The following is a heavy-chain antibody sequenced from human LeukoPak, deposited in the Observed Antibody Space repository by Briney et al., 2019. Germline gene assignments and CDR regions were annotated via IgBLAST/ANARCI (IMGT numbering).Heavy chain of an antibody. CDR3: ARADSSSFPYYFDY. CDR1: GYTFTSYY. CDR2: INPSGGST. D-gene: IGHD6-13*01. V-gene: IGHV1-46*01. Sequence: ASVKVSCKASGYTFTSYYMHWVRQAPGQGLEWMGIINPSGGSTSYAQKFQGRVTMTTDTSTSTAYMELRSLRSDDTAVYYCARADSSSFPYYFDYWGQGTLVTVSS. J-gene: IGHJ4*02.